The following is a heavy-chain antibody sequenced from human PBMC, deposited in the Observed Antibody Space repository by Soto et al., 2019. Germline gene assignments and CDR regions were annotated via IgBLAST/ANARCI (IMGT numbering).Heavy chain of an antibody. CDR1: GVSISGSSYY. CDR3: ATSQKGYNWNYFDH. Sequence: PSESLSLTCAVSGVSISGSSYYWGWLLQSPGKGPEWIGSVFYTWFTSYNPSLESRVSVSVDTSKNQFSLKVSGVSAADTAVYYCATSQKGYNWNYFDHWGQGALVTVSS. CDR2: VFYTWFT. J-gene: IGHJ4*02. D-gene: IGHD1-20*01. V-gene: IGHV4-39*01.